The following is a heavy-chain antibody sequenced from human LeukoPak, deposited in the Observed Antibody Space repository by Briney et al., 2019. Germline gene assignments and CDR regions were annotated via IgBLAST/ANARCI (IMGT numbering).Heavy chain of an antibody. V-gene: IGHV4-59*01. J-gene: IGHJ2*01. CDR1: GGSISSYY. CDR2: IYYSGST. Sequence: SETLPLTCTVSGGSISSYYWSWIRQPPGKGLEWIGYIYYSGSTNYNPSLKSRVTISVDTSKNQFSLKLSSVTAADTAVYYCARSSLDWYFDLWGRGTLVTVSS. D-gene: IGHD3-16*02. CDR3: ARSSLDWYFDL.